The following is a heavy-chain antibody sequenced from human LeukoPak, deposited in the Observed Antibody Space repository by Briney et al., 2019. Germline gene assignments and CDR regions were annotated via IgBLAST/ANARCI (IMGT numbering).Heavy chain of an antibody. Sequence: GGSLRLSCAASGFSFSSYAMTWARQAPVKGLEWVSAISGDGTRTYYADSVKGRFTISRDNSKNTLYLQMNSLRAEDTAVYYCARGAGRRLWPTYYYGMDVWGQGTTVTVSS. CDR3: ARGAGRRLWPTYYYGMDV. CDR2: ISGDGTRT. J-gene: IGHJ6*02. CDR1: GFSFSSYA. V-gene: IGHV3-23*01. D-gene: IGHD5-18*01.